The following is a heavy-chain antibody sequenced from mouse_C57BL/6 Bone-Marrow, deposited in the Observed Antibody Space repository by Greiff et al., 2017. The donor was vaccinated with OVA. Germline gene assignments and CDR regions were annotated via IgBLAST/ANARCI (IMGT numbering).Heavy chain of an antibody. CDR2: IYPGSGST. Sequence: QVQLQQPGAELVKPGASVEMSCKASGYTFTSYWITWVKQRPGQGLEWIGDIYPGSGSTNSNEKFKSKATLTVDTSSSTAYMQLSSLTSEDSAVYYCAKEGIYYDYEDYWGQGTTLTVSS. J-gene: IGHJ2*01. CDR3: AKEGIYYDYEDY. V-gene: IGHV1-55*01. D-gene: IGHD2-4*01. CDR1: GYTFTSYW.